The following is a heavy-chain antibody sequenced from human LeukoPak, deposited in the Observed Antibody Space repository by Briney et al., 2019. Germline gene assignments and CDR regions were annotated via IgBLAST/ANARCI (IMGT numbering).Heavy chain of an antibody. CDR3: ARGSYYYGSGSYFKPPYYGMDV. Sequence: SETLSLTCTVSGGSISSSSYYWGWIRQPPGKGLEWIGSIYYSGSTYYNPSLKSRVTISVDTSKNQFSLKLSSVTAADTAVYYCARGSYYYGSGSYFKPPYYGMDVWGQGTTVTVSS. CDR2: IYYSGST. J-gene: IGHJ6*02. V-gene: IGHV4-39*07. CDR1: GGSISSSSYY. D-gene: IGHD3-10*01.